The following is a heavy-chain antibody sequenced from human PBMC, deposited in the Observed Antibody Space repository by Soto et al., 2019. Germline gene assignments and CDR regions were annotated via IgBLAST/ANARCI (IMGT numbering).Heavy chain of an antibody. V-gene: IGHV6-1*01. J-gene: IGHJ3*02. Sequence: SKTFSLTCAISGDSVSSNSAVGNWSRQSPSRGLEWLGRTYYRAKWYNDYAVSVKSRITSNPDTSKNQFSLQLSSVTPEDTAVYYCARALTPFTSSDAFDIWGQGTMVTVS. CDR2: TYYRAKWYN. CDR1: GDSVSSNSAV. D-gene: IGHD3-16*01. CDR3: ARALTPFTSSDAFDI.